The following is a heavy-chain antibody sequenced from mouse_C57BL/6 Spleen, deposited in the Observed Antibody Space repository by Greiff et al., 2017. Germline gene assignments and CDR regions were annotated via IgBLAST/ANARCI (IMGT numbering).Heavy chain of an antibody. V-gene: IGHV14-4*01. CDR3: RGGDGNYPDYYAMDY. Sequence: VQLKQSGAELVRPGASVKLSCTASGFNIKDDYMHWVKQRPEQGLEWIGWIDPENGDTEYASKFQGKATITADTSSNTAYLQLSSLTSEDTAVYYCRGGDGNYPDYYAMDYWGQGTSVTVSS. J-gene: IGHJ4*01. CDR1: GFNIKDDY. CDR2: IDPENGDT. D-gene: IGHD2-1*01.